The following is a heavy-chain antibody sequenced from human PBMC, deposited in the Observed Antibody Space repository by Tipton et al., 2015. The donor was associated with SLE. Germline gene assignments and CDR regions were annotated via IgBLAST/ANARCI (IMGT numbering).Heavy chain of an antibody. CDR1: GGSIIGYY. D-gene: IGHD3-3*01. Sequence: TLSLTCTVSGGSIIGYYWSWIRQSPGKGLEWIAYIYYSGSTDYNPSLKSRVTISVDTSKNQLSLKLSSVTAADTALYYCARSISSAGWFGPWGQGTPVIVSS. CDR3: ARSISSAGWFGP. J-gene: IGHJ5*02. V-gene: IGHV4-59*01. CDR2: IYYSGST.